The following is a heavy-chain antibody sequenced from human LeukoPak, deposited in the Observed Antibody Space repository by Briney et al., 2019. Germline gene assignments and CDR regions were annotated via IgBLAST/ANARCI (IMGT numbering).Heavy chain of an antibody. CDR1: GFTISIYW. V-gene: IGHV3-7*03. CDR2: IKKDGSKI. Sequence: GGSLRLSCAASGFTISIYWMSWVRQAPGKGLEWVANIKKDGSKIYYVDSVKGRFTISRDNAKNTLYLQMNSLRAEDTAVYYCAKVRDCTNGVCPEWFDPWGQGTLVTVSS. D-gene: IGHD2-8*01. CDR3: AKVRDCTNGVCPEWFDP. J-gene: IGHJ5*02.